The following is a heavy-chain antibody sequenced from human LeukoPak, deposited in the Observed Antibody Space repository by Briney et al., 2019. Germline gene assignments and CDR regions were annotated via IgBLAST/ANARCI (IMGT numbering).Heavy chain of an antibody. CDR2: ISGSGGST. J-gene: IGHJ5*02. CDR3: AKVGYSSSSGWFDP. D-gene: IGHD6-6*01. V-gene: IGHV3-23*01. Sequence: GGSLRLSCAASGFTFSSYAMSWVRQAPGKGLEWVSAISGSGGSTYYADSVKGRFTISRDNSKNTLYPQMNSLRTDDTAVYYCAKVGYSSSSGWFDPWGQGTLVTVSS. CDR1: GFTFSSYA.